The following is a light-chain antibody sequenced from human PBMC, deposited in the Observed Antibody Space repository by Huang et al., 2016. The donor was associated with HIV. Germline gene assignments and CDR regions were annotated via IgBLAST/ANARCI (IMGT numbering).Light chain of an antibody. Sequence: AIRITQSPSSLSASTGDRVIITCRASQGISSYLAWYQQEPGRAPRLLIYAASTLQSGVPSRFSGSGSGADFTLTISGLQSEDFATYYCQQYYTYPRTFGQGTKLEIK. CDR3: QQYYTYPRT. CDR2: AAS. V-gene: IGKV1-8*01. CDR1: QGISSY. J-gene: IGKJ1*01.